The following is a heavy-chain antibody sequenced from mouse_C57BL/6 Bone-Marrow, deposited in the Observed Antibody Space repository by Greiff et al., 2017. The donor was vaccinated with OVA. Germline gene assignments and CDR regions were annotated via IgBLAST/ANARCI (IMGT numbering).Heavy chain of an antibody. Sequence: VQLQQSGPGLVKPSQSLFLTCSITGFPITSGYYWIWIRQSPGKPLEWMGYITHSGETFYNPSLQSPISITRETSKNQFFLQLNSVTTEDTAMYYCAGDLYGYIAYWGQGTLVTVSA. CDR2: ITHSGET. CDR3: AGDLYGYIAY. V-gene: IGHV12-3*01. CDR1: GFPITSGYY. J-gene: IGHJ3*01. D-gene: IGHD2-2*01.